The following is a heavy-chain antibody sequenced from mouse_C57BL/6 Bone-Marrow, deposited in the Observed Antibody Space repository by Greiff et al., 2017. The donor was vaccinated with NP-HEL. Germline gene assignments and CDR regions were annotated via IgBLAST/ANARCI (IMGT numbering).Heavy chain of an antibody. V-gene: IGHV14-4*01. D-gene: IGHD2-5*01. CDR1: GFNIKDDY. Sequence: VQLQQSGAELVRPGASVKLSCTASGFNIKDDYMHWVKQRPEQGLEWIGWIDPENGDTESVSKFQGKATITADTSSNTAYLQLSSLTSEDTADYYCTTRYSNSYYVDYWGQGTTRTVSS. J-gene: IGHJ2*01. CDR3: TTRYSNSYYVDY. CDR2: IDPENGDT.